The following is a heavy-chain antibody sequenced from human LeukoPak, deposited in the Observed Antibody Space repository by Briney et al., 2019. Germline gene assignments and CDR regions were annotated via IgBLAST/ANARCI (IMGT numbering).Heavy chain of an antibody. D-gene: IGHD1-26*01. Sequence: ASVTVSCKPSADTFTGNCVQRGRQAPGQGLEWMGWINPNNGATNYAQKFQGRVTVTRDTSISTAYMELIHLGSDDTALYYCVRDGGDNGSSVNWGQGTLVTVSS. V-gene: IGHV1-2*02. CDR2: INPNNGAT. CDR3: VRDGGDNGSSVN. J-gene: IGHJ4*02. CDR1: ADTFTGNC.